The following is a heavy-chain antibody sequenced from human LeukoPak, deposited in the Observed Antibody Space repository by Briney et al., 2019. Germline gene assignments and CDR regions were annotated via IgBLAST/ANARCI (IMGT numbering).Heavy chain of an antibody. D-gene: IGHD1-26*01. V-gene: IGHV3-23*01. CDR3: AKDDSGSYLQYFQH. CDR2: ISGSGGGT. Sequence: PGGSLRLSCAASGFTFSSYAMSWVRQPPGKGLEWVSAISGSGGGTYYADSVKGRFTISRDNSKNTLYLQMNSPRADDTAVYYCAKDDSGSYLQYFQHWGQGTLVTVSS. CDR1: GFTFSSYA. J-gene: IGHJ1*01.